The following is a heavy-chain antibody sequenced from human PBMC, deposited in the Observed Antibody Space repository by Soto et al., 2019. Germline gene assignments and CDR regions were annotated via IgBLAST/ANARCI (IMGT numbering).Heavy chain of an antibody. Sequence: SETLSLACTFSGGSFSSISNHYCSWIRQPPGKGLEWIGYISYSGSTSYNPSLKSRLIISVDTSQNQVSLKLASVTAADTAIYYCARGKWADRFANWGQGILVTVSS. J-gene: IGHJ4*02. CDR1: GGSFSSISNHY. V-gene: IGHV4-61*01. CDR3: ARGKWADRFAN. D-gene: IGHD1-26*01. CDR2: ISYSGST.